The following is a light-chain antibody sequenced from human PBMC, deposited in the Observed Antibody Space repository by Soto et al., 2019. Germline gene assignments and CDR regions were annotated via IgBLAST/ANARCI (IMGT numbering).Light chain of an antibody. Sequence: EIVMTQAPATLSVSPGERATLSCRASQRVSSYLAWYQQKPGQAPRLLIYDASNRATGIPARFSGSGSGTDFTLTISSLQPEDFAVYYCHQRSNWPPTFGGGTKVNIK. CDR3: HQRSNWPPT. CDR2: DAS. J-gene: IGKJ4*01. V-gene: IGKV3-11*01. CDR1: QRVSSY.